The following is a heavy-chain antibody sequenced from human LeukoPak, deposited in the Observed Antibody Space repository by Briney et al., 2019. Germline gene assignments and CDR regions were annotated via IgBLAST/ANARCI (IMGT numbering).Heavy chain of an antibody. CDR1: GFTFSNYN. CDR3: ARGYSSSWYDLYYFDY. V-gene: IGHV3-21*01. CDR2: ISSRGSYI. J-gene: IGHJ4*02. D-gene: IGHD6-13*01. Sequence: PGGSLRLSCAASGFTFSNYNINWVRQAPGKGLEWVSSISSRGSYIYYAESVKGRFAISADNAMNSLYLQMNSLRAEDTAVYYCARGYSSSWYDLYYFDYWGQGTLVTVSS.